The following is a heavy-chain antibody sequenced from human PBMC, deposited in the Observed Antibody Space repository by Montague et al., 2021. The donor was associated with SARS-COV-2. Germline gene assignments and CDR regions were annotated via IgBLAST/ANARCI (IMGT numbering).Heavy chain of an antibody. CDR2: ISTSTYI. V-gene: IGHV3-21*01. J-gene: IGHJ4*02. CDR1: GFTFNSYN. D-gene: IGHD4-17*01. Sequence: SLRLSCAASGFTFNSYNMNWVRQAPGKGLEWVSHISTSTYIDYADSVKGRFTISRDNAKSSLYLRMYSLRVEDTAVYYCARDGWMTTMTTFDYWGQGTLVTVSS. CDR3: ARDGWMTTMTTFDY.